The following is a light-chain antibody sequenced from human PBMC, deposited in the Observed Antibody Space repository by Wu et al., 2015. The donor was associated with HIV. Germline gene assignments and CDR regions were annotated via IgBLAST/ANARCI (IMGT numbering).Light chain of an antibody. Sequence: EIVLTQSPGTLSLSPGERATLSCRASQSVINNYLAWYQQKPGQAPRLLIYAASSRATGIPDRVSGSGSGTDFTLTISKLEPEDSGIYHCHQYAATPFTFGPGTK. CDR3: HQYAATPFT. CDR2: AAS. J-gene: IGKJ3*01. CDR1: QSVINNY. V-gene: IGKV3-20*01.